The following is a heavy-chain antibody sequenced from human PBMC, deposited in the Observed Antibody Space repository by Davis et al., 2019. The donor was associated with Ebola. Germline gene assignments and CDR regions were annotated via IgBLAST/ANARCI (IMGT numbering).Heavy chain of an antibody. CDR3: ARGAYGDYVLDY. V-gene: IGHV3-33*01. Sequence: GESLKISCAASGFTFSSYGMHWVRQAPGKGLEWVAVIWYDGSNKYYADSVKGRFTISRDNSKNTLYLQMNSLRAEDTAVYYCARGAYGDYVLDYWGQGTLVTVSS. CDR2: IWYDGSNK. CDR1: GFTFSSYG. J-gene: IGHJ4*02. D-gene: IGHD4-17*01.